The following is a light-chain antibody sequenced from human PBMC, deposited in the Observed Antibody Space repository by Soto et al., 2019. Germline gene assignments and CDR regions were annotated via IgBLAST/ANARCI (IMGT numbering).Light chain of an antibody. V-gene: IGKV1-5*03. CDR3: QQYNSYSPWT. CDR2: KAS. J-gene: IGKJ1*01. CDR1: QSISAW. Sequence: DLQMTQSPSTLSASVGDRVTLTCRASQSISAWLAWYQQKPGKAPTFLIYKASSLQSGVPSRFSGSGSGTEFTLTISSLQSDDFATYYCQQYNSYSPWTFGQGTKVEIK.